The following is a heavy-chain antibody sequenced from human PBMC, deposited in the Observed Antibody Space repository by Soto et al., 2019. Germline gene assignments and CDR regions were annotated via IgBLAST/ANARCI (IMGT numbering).Heavy chain of an antibody. CDR2: ISYDGSNK. CDR1: GFTFSSYA. Sequence: GGSLRLSCAASGFTFSSYAMHWVRQAPGKGLEWVAVISYDGSNKYYADSVKGRFTISRDNSKNTLYLQMNSLRAEDTAVYYCALDYDSTGYRFDYWGQGTLVTVSS. V-gene: IGHV3-30-3*01. J-gene: IGHJ4*02. CDR3: ALDYDSTGYRFDY. D-gene: IGHD3-22*01.